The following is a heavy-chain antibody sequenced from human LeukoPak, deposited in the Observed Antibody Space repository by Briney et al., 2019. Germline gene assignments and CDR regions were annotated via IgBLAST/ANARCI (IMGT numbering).Heavy chain of an antibody. V-gene: IGHV6-1*01. J-gene: IGHJ4*02. D-gene: IGHD3-22*01. CDR1: GDSVSSNSAA. Sequence: SQTLSLTCAISGDSVSSNSAAWNWIWQAPSRGLEWLGRTYYRSKWYNDYAVSVKSRITINPDTSKNQFSLQLNSVTPEDTAVYFCARDKYDSSGYLGTLDYWGQGTLVTVSS. CDR3: ARDKYDSSGYLGTLDY. CDR2: TYYRSKWYN.